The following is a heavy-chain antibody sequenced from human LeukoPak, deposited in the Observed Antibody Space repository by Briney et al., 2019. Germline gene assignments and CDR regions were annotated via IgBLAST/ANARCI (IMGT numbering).Heavy chain of an antibody. V-gene: IGHV1-2*02. CDR3: ARDAINGFEFLVCFEP. CDR2: LNPNSGGR. Sequence: AAVKVSRKASGYSFTDYYLHWVRQAPGPGLELKGLLNPNSGGRNYAQQYQGRVTMTTDTSIGTDYMELNRLSSDDTGAYYCARDAINGFEFLVCFEPWGQGALVTVSS. D-gene: IGHD5-12*01. J-gene: IGHJ5*02. CDR1: GYSFTDYY.